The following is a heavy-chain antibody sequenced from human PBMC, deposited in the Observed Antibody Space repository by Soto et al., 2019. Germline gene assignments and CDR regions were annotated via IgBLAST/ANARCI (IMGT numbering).Heavy chain of an antibody. D-gene: IGHD3-22*01. Sequence: SETLSLTCTVSGGSISSGGYYWSWIRQHPGKGLEWIGYIYYSGSTYYNPSLKSRVTISVDTSKNQSSLKLSSVTAADTAVYYCAREFYYDSSGTPLDIWGQGTMVTVSS. CDR2: IYYSGST. CDR3: AREFYYDSSGTPLDI. V-gene: IGHV4-31*03. J-gene: IGHJ3*02. CDR1: GGSISSGGYY.